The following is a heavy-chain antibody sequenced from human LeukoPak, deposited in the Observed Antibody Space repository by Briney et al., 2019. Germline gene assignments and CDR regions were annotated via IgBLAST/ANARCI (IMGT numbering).Heavy chain of an antibody. CDR1: GFTFSSYS. V-gene: IGHV3-21*01. CDR2: ISSSSSYI. CDR3: ARTQAVAGTYYMDV. D-gene: IGHD6-19*01. Sequence: GSLRLSCAASGFTFSSYSMNWVRQAPGMGLEWVSSISSSSSYIYYADSVKGRFTISRDNAKNSLYLQMNSLRAEDTAVYYCARTQAVAGTYYMDVWGKGTTVTVSS. J-gene: IGHJ6*03.